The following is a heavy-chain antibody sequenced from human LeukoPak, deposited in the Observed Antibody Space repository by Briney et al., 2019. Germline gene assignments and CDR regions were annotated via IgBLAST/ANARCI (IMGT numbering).Heavy chain of an antibody. CDR2: INPNSGGT. CDR1: GYTFTGYY. CDR3: ARVVEMAHLEYFQH. J-gene: IGHJ1*01. Sequence: GASVKVSCKASGYTFTGYYMHWVRQAPGQGLEWMGWINPNSGGTNYAQKFQGRVTMTRDTSISTAYMELSRLRSDDTAVYYCARVVEMAHLEYFQHWGQGTLVTVSS. V-gene: IGHV1-2*02.